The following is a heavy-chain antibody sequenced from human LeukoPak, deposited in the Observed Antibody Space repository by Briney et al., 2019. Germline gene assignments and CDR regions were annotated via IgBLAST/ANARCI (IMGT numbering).Heavy chain of an antibody. J-gene: IGHJ5*02. Sequence: ASVKVSCKASGYTFTSYYMHWVRQAPGQGLEWMGIINPSGGSTSYAQKFQGRVTMTRDTSTSTVSMELSSLRSEDTAVYCCAMSAAAGTDGFDPWGQGTLVTVSS. CDR1: GYTFTSYY. V-gene: IGHV1-46*01. CDR2: INPSGGST. CDR3: AMSAAAGTDGFDP. D-gene: IGHD6-13*01.